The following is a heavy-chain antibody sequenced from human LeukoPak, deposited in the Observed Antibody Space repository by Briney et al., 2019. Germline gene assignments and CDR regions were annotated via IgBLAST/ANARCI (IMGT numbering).Heavy chain of an antibody. J-gene: IGHJ4*02. CDR3: ARGAGDAGLDY. V-gene: IGHV3-66*01. Sequence: GGSLRLSCAASGFTVSSNYMSWVRQAPGEGLEWVSVIYSGGSTYYADSVKGRFTISRDNSKNTLYLQMNSPRAEDTAVYYCARGAGDAGLDYWGQGTLVTVSS. CDR1: GFTVSSNY. CDR2: IYSGGST. D-gene: IGHD7-27*01.